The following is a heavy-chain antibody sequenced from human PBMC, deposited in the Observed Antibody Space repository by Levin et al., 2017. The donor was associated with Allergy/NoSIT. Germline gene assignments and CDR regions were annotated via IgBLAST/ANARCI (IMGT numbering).Heavy chain of an antibody. V-gene: IGHV2-5*01. D-gene: IGHD6-19*01. Sequence: SGPTLVKPTQTLTLTCTFSGFSLNPTGVGVAWIRQPPEKALEWLALIYWNDDKRYSPSLQRRLTITKDTSKNQVVLAMTNMDPADTATYYCAHIDTSGWNYDAFDIWGRGTMVTVSS. CDR1: GFSLNPTGVG. CDR2: IYWNDDK. J-gene: IGHJ3*02. CDR3: AHIDTSGWNYDAFDI.